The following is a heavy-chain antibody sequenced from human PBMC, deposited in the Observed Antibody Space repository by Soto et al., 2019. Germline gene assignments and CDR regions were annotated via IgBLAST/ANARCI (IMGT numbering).Heavy chain of an antibody. J-gene: IGHJ5*02. V-gene: IGHV3-30*18. D-gene: IGHD3-16*01. CDR2: ISYDGSNK. CDR1: GFTFSSYG. Sequence: GGSLRLSCAASGFTFSSYGMHWVRQAPGKGLEWVAVISYDGSNKYYADSVKGRFTISRDNSKNTLYLQMNSLRAEDTAVYYCAKESHDYIWGSYYNWFDPWGQGTLVTVSS. CDR3: AKESHDYIWGSYYNWFDP.